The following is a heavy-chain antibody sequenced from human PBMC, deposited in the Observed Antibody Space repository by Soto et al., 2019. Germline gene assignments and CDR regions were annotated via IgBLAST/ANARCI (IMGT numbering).Heavy chain of an antibody. Sequence: SETLSLTCTVSGGSISSYYWSWIRQPPGKGLEWIGYMYHSGSTYYNPSLKSRVTISIDRSKNQFSLKLSSVTAADTAVYYCARDLWGYCGTDCYPLDVWGQGTTVTVSS. CDR1: GGSISSYY. J-gene: IGHJ6*02. D-gene: IGHD2-21*02. CDR3: ARDLWGYCGTDCYPLDV. CDR2: MYHSGST. V-gene: IGHV4-59*12.